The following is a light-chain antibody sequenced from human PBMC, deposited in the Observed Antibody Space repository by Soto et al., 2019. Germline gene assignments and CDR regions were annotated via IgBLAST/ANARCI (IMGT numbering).Light chain of an antibody. Sequence: AIQMTQSPSSLSASVGDRVTITCRASQGIRNDLGWYQQKPGKAPKLLIYAASSLQSGVPSRFSGSGSGTDFTLTISSLQAEYFATYYCLQDYNYPLTFGQGTKVEIK. V-gene: IGKV1-6*01. J-gene: IGKJ1*01. CDR3: LQDYNYPLT. CDR1: QGIRND. CDR2: AAS.